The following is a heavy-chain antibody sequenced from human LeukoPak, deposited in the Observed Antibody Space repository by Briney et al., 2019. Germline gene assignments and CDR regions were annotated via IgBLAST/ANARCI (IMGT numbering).Heavy chain of an antibody. CDR3: ARDDVYGDRDFDY. Sequence: ASVKVSCKASGYTFTSYGINWVRQAPGQGLEWMGWISAYNGNTNYAQKLQGRVTMTTDTSTSTASMELRSLRSDDTAVYYCARDDVYGDRDFDYWGQGTLVTVSS. J-gene: IGHJ4*02. D-gene: IGHD4-17*01. CDR2: ISAYNGNT. CDR1: GYTFTSYG. V-gene: IGHV1-18*01.